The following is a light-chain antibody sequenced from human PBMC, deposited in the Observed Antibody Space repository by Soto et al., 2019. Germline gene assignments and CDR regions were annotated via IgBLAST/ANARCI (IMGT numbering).Light chain of an antibody. J-gene: IGLJ3*02. CDR2: DNN. CDR3: GTWDSSLSAGL. CDR1: TSNIGNNF. V-gene: IGLV1-51*01. Sequence: QSVLTQPPSVSAAPGQKVTISCSGSTSNIGNNFVAWYQQLPETSPKLLIYDNNKRPSGIPDRFSGSKSRTSATLGITGLQAGDAADYYCGTWDSSLSAGLFGGGTKLTVL.